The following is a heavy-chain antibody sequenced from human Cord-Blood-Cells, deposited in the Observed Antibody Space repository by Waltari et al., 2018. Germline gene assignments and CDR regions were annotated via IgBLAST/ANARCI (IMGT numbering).Heavy chain of an antibody. V-gene: IGHV3-9*01. D-gene: IGHD5-12*01. CDR2: ISWNSGSI. CDR1: GLTFVDYA. CDR3: AKDLSIVATIGAFDI. J-gene: IGHJ3*02. Sequence: EVQLVESGGGLVQPGRSLRLSCAAAGLTFVDYALHWVRQAPGKGLEWVSGISWNSGSIGYADSVKGRFTISRDNAKNSLYLQMNSLRAEDTALYYCAKDLSIVATIGAFDIWGQGTMVTVSS.